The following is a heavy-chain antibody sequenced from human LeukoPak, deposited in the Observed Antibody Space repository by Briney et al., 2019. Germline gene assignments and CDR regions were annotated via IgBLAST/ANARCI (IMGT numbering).Heavy chain of an antibody. CDR3: ARERVVGATRHFDY. CDR2: INPNSGGT. Sequence: ASVKVSCKASGYTFTSYDINWVRQATGQGLEWMGWINPNSGGTNYAQKFQGRVTMTRDTSISTAYMELSRLRSDDTAVYYCARERVVGATRHFDYWGQGTLVTVSS. D-gene: IGHD1-26*01. J-gene: IGHJ4*02. CDR1: GYTFTSYD. V-gene: IGHV1-2*02.